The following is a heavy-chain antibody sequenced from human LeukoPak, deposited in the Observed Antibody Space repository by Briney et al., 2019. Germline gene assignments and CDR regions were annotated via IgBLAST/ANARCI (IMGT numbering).Heavy chain of an antibody. CDR1: GGSFSGYY. CDR2: INHSGST. Sequence: SETLSLTCAVYGGSFSGYYWCWIRQPPGKGLEWIGEINHSGSTNYNPSLKSRVTISVDTSKNQFSLKLSSVTAADTAVYYCARGGYCSGGSCYSTRPSYYYYGLDVWGQGTTVTVSS. J-gene: IGHJ6*02. CDR3: ARGGYCSGGSCYSTRPSYYYYGLDV. D-gene: IGHD2-15*01. V-gene: IGHV4-34*01.